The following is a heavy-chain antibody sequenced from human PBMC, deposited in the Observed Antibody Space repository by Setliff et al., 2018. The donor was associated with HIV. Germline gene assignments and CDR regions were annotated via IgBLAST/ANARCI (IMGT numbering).Heavy chain of an antibody. V-gene: IGHV3-23*01. Sequence: GGSLRLSCAASGFTFSTYAMSWVRQAPGKGLEWVSVISGSGTTTYYANSVKGRFTISRDNSKNTLYLQMNSLRVEDTAIYYCARAWAMQQLVPAYWGQGTLVTVSS. CDR3: ARAWAMQQLVPAY. CDR2: ISGSGTTT. CDR1: GFTFSTYA. J-gene: IGHJ4*02. D-gene: IGHD6-6*01.